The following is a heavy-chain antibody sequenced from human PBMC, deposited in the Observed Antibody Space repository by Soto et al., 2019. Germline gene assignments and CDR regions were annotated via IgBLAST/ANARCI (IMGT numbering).Heavy chain of an antibody. J-gene: IGHJ4*02. CDR1: GFTFSSYA. CDR3: VLLSWFGELLTYFDY. CDR2: ISGSGGST. Sequence: GGSLRLSCAASGFTFSSYAMSWVRQAPGKGLEWVSAISGSGGSTYYADSVKGRFTISRDNSKNTLYLQMNNLRAEDTAVYYCVLLSWFGELLTYFDYWGQGTLVTVSS. V-gene: IGHV3-23*01. D-gene: IGHD3-10*01.